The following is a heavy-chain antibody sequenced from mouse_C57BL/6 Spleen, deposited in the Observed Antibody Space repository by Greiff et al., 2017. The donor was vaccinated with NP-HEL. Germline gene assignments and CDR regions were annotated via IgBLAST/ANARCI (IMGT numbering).Heavy chain of an antibody. V-gene: IGHV1-55*01. CDR2: IYPGSGST. CDR1: GYTFTSYW. Sequence: QVQLQQSGAELVKPGASVKMSCKASGYTFTSYWITWVKQRPGQGLEWIGDIYPGSGSTNYNEKFKSKATLTVDTSSSTAYMQLSSLTSEDSAVYYCAKGDQWYFDVWGTGTTVTVSS. D-gene: IGHD3-3*01. J-gene: IGHJ1*03. CDR3: AKGDQWYFDV.